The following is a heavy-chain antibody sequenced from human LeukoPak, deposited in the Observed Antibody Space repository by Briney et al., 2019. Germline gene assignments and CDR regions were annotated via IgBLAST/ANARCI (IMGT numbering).Heavy chain of an antibody. V-gene: IGHV4-59*01. J-gene: IGHJ4*02. CDR1: GGSISSYY. CDR2: IYYSGST. Sequence: SETLSLTCTVSGGSISSYYWSWIRQPAGKGLEWIGYIYYSGSTNYNPSLKSRVTISVDTSKNQFSLKLSSVTAADTAVYYCARDRRFGEFGYWGQGTLVTVSS. CDR3: ARDRRFGEFGY. D-gene: IGHD3-10*01.